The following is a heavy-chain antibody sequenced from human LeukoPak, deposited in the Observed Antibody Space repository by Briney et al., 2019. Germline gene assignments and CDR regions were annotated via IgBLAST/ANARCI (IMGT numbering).Heavy chain of an antibody. D-gene: IGHD3-9*01. Sequence: ASVKVSCKASGYTFTGYYMHWVRQAPGQGLEWMGIINPSGGSTSYAQKFQGRVTMTRDTSTSTVYMKLSSLRSEDTAVYYCAREEGPNNYDILTGSLWWFDPWGQGTLVTVSS. CDR1: GYTFTGYY. V-gene: IGHV1-46*01. CDR2: INPSGGST. J-gene: IGHJ5*02. CDR3: AREEGPNNYDILTGSLWWFDP.